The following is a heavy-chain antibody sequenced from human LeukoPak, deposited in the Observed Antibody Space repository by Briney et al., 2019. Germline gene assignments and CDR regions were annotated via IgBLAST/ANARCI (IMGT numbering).Heavy chain of an antibody. CDR3: ARGSPSNAFDI. Sequence: ASVKVSCKASGYTFTSYDINWDRQATGRWLELMGWMNPNSGNTGYAQKFQGRVTMTRNTSISTAYMELSSLRSEDTAVYYCARGSPSNAFDIWGQGTMVTVSS. V-gene: IGHV1-8*01. CDR2: MNPNSGNT. J-gene: IGHJ3*02. CDR1: GYTFTSYD.